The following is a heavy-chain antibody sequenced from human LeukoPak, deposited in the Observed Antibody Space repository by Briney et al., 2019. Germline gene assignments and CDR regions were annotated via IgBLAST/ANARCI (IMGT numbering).Heavy chain of an antibody. CDR2: ISAYNGNT. J-gene: IGHJ4*02. V-gene: IGHV1-18*01. Sequence: GASVKVSCKASGYTFTSYGISWVRQAPGQGLEWMGWISAYNGNTNYAQKLQGRVTMTTDTSTSTAYMELSSLRSEDTAVYYCARVYYDILTGYYFDYWGQGTLVTVSS. CDR1: GYTFTSYG. CDR3: ARVYYDILTGYYFDY. D-gene: IGHD3-9*01.